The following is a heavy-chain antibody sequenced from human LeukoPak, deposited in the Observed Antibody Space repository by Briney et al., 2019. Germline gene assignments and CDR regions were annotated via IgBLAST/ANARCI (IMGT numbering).Heavy chain of an antibody. CDR2: ISYDGSNK. CDR1: GFTFSSYA. Sequence: GGSLRLSCAASGFTFSSYAMHWVRQAPGKGLEWVAVISYDGSNKYYADSVKGRFTISRDNSKNTLYLQMNSLRAEDTAVYYCARDLGTSHYSFDYWGQGTLVTVSS. J-gene: IGHJ4*02. V-gene: IGHV3-30*04. CDR3: ARDLGTSHYSFDY.